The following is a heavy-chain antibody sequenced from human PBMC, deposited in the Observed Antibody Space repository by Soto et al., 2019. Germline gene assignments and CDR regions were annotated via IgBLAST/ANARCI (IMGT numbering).Heavy chain of an antibody. CDR3: VRDIGGYYDSSSYAN. Sequence: QVQLQESGPRLVKPSETLSLTCTVSGGSISPYYWSWIRQPPGRGLEWIGYIYYSWSTNYNPSLKSLVTISVDTSKNQFSLKLSSVTAADTAVYYCVRDIGGYYDSSSYANWGQGTLVTVSS. CDR1: GGSISPYY. CDR2: IYYSWST. D-gene: IGHD3-22*01. J-gene: IGHJ4*02. V-gene: IGHV4-59*01.